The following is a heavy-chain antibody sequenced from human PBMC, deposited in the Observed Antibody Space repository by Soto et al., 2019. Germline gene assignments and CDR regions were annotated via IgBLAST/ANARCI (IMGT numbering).Heavy chain of an antibody. Sequence: SETLSLTCAVSGHSVIGDFYWGWIRQSPGKGLEWIGSIFPSGKTYYNPSLKSRVTMATDTAKNQVSLMVTSVTDADTALYYCVGYTASRNWFDPWGQGTLVTVS. D-gene: IGHD2-2*02. CDR2: IFPSGKT. V-gene: IGHV4-38-2*01. J-gene: IGHJ5*02. CDR3: VGYTASRNWFDP. CDR1: GHSVIGDFY.